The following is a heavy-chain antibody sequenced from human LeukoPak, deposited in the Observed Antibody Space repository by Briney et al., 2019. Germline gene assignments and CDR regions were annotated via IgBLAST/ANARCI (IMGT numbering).Heavy chain of an antibody. J-gene: IGHJ5*02. CDR3: ARYKSIGYCSGGDCYADNWFDP. CDR1: GYTFTGYY. D-gene: IGHD2-15*01. CDR2: INPNSGGT. Sequence: VASVKVSCKASGYTFTGYYIHWARQAPGQGLEWMGWINPNSGGTSYAQKFQGRVTMTRDTSISTAYMELSSLRSDDTAVYYCARYKSIGYCSGGDCYADNWFDPWGQGTLVTVSS. V-gene: IGHV1-2*02.